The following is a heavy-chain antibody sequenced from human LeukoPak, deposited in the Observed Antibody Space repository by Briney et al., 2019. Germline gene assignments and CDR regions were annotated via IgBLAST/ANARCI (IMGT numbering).Heavy chain of an antibody. J-gene: IGHJ3*02. V-gene: IGHV4-34*01. Sequence: SETLSLTCAVYGGSFSGYYWSWIRQPPGKGLEWIGEINHSGSTNYNPSLMSRVTISVDTSKNQFSLKLSSVTAADTAVYFCASGSVVLEIWGQGTMVTVSS. CDR1: GGSFSGYY. CDR3: ASGSVVLEI. D-gene: IGHD2-15*01. CDR2: INHSGST.